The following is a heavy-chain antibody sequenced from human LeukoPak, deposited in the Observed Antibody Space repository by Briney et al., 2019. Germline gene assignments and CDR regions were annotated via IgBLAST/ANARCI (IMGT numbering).Heavy chain of an antibody. D-gene: IGHD3-22*01. CDR3: ASYYDSSGYYRGWFDH. J-gene: IGHJ5*02. Sequence: GGSLRLSCAASGFTFSSYEMNWVRQAPGKGLEWVSYISSSGSTIYYADSVKGRFTISRDNAKNSLYLQMNSLRAEDTAVYYCASYYDSSGYYRGWFDHWGQGTLVTVSS. V-gene: IGHV3-48*03. CDR1: GFTFSSYE. CDR2: ISSSGSTI.